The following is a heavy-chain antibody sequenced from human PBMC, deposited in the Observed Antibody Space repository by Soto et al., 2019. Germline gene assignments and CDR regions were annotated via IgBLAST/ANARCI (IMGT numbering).Heavy chain of an antibody. Sequence: EVQLLDSGGGLVQPGGSLRLSCAASGFTFSSDAMSWVRQAAGKGLEWVSTIDGSGSGTFYADSVKGRFTIFRDNSKNTVYLQMNSLRADDTAMYFCVKAQYVSHRGYFDYWGQGTLVTVSS. CDR1: GFTFSSDA. J-gene: IGHJ4*02. V-gene: IGHV3-23*01. CDR3: VKAQYVSHRGYFDY. D-gene: IGHD3-16*01. CDR2: IDGSGSGT.